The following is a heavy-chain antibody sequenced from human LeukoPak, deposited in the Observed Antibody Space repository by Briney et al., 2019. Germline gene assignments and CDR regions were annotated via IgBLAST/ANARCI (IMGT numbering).Heavy chain of an antibody. CDR1: GGSITNYY. J-gene: IGHJ6*02. CDR3: ARQLYNSYYGMDV. D-gene: IGHD2-15*01. CDR2: IYYIGST. Sequence: SETLSLTCTVSGGSITNYYWSWIRQPPGKGLEWIGYIYYIGSTNYSPSLKSRVTISVDRSKNQFSLKVSSVTAADTAVYYCARQLYNSYYGMDVWGQGTTVTVSS. V-gene: IGHV4-59*01.